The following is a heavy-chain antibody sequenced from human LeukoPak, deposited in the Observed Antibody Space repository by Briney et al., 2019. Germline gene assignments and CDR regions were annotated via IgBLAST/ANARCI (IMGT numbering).Heavy chain of an antibody. Sequence: SETLSLTCAVYGGSFSGYYWSWIRQPPGRGLEWIGYISYSGSTYYNPSLKSRVTISVDTSKNQFSLKLTSVTAADTAVYYCAKAPSNYYYYYGMDVWGQGTTVTVSS. V-gene: IGHV4-30-4*01. CDR3: AKAPSNYYYYYGMDV. CDR1: GGSFSGYY. D-gene: IGHD4-11*01. J-gene: IGHJ6*02. CDR2: ISYSGST.